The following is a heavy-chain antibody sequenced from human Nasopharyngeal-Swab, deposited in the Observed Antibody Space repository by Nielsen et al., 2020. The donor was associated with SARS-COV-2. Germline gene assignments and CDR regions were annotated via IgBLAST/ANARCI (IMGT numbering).Heavy chain of an antibody. CDR1: GGSFSGYY. J-gene: IGHJ6*02. D-gene: IGHD7-27*01. CDR2: INHSGST. V-gene: IGHV4-34*01. Sequence: SDTLSLTCAVYGGSFSGYYWSWIRQPPGKGLEWIGEINHSGSTNYNPSLKSRVTISVDTSKNQFSLKLSSVTAADTAVYYCARGNHQGTLGIGYYGMDVWGQGTTVTVSS. CDR3: ARGNHQGTLGIGYYGMDV.